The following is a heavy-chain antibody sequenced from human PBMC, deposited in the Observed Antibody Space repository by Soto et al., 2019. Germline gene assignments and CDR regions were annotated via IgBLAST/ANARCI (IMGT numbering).Heavy chain of an antibody. CDR2: IYYSGST. J-gene: IGHJ4*02. CDR1: GCSISSYF. V-gene: IGHV4-59*07. CDR3: ARVVRGVVPTYYFDY. Sequence: PSDTLSLTCTASGCSISSYFWSWILQPPGKGLDWIGYIYYSGSTNYNPSLKSRVTISVDTSKNQFSLRLSSVTAADTAVYYCARVVRGVVPTYYFDYWGQGTLVTVSS. D-gene: IGHD3-10*01.